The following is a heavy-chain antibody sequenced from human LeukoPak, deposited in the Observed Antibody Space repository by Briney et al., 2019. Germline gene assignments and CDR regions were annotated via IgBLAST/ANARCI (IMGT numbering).Heavy chain of an antibody. D-gene: IGHD2-2*02. Sequence: SETLSLTCAVYGGSFSGYYWSWIRQPPGKGLEWIGEINHSGSTNYNPSLKSRVTISVGTSKNQFSLKLSSVTAADTAVYYCASRLDCSSTSCHNYYYYGMDVWGQGTTVTVSS. CDR3: ASRLDCSSTSCHNYYYYGMDV. V-gene: IGHV4-34*01. CDR1: GGSFSGYY. CDR2: INHSGST. J-gene: IGHJ6*02.